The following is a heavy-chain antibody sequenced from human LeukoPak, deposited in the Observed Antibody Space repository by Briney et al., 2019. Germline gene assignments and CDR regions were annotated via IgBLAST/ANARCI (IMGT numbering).Heavy chain of an antibody. J-gene: IGHJ4*02. CDR3: ARIMYSYGSRDADY. CDR1: GGSISSGGSY. Sequence: KTSQTLSITCTVSGGSISSGGSYWSWIRQHPGKGLEWIGYIYYTGNTYYNPSLKRRVTISVDTSKNQFSLKLSSVTAADTAVYYCARIMYSYGSRDADYWGQGTLVTVSS. V-gene: IGHV4-31*03. CDR2: IYYTGNT. D-gene: IGHD5-18*01.